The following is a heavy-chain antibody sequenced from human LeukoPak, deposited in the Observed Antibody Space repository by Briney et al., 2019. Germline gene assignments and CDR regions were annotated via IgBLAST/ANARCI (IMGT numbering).Heavy chain of an antibody. V-gene: IGHV1-46*01. CDR2: INPSGGST. Sequence: ASVKVSCKASGYTFTGYYMHWVRQAPGQGLEWMGIINPSGGSTSYAQKFQGRVTMTRDTSTSTVYMELSSLRSEDTAVYYCARGRRWLRAPKGTAIDWFDPWGQGTLVTVSS. D-gene: IGHD2-21*02. CDR1: GYTFTGYY. J-gene: IGHJ5*02. CDR3: ARGRRWLRAPKGTAIDWFDP.